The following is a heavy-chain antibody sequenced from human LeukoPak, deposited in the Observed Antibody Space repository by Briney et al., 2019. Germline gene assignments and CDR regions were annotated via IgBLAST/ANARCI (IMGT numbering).Heavy chain of an antibody. CDR1: GFTFRSYG. D-gene: IGHD2-2*01. V-gene: IGHV3-30*03. Sequence: PGRSLRLSCAASGFTFRSYGMHWVRQAPGKGLEWVAVISYDGSNKHYVDSVKGRFSISRDNSKNTVYLQMNSLRAEDTAVYYCARPSRSTGPAYWGQGTLVTVSS. CDR2: ISYDGSNK. J-gene: IGHJ4*02. CDR3: ARPSRSTGPAY.